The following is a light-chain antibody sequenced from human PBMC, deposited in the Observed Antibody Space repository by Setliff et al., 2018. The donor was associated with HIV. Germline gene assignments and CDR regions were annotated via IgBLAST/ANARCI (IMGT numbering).Light chain of an antibody. Sequence: SYELTQPPSVSVAPGKTARITCGGNNIGSKSVHWYQQKPGQAPVLVISYDSDRPSGIPERFSGSNSGNTATLTISRVEAGDEADYYCRVWDSSSDHPYVFGTGTKVT. V-gene: IGLV3-21*04. CDR2: YDS. CDR3: RVWDSSSDHPYV. CDR1: NIGSKS. J-gene: IGLJ1*01.